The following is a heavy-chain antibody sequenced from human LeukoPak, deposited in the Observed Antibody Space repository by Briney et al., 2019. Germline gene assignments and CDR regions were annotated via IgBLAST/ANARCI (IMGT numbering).Heavy chain of an antibody. V-gene: IGHV4-39*07. Sequence: SETLSLTCTVSGGSISSSSYYWGWIRQPPGKGLEWIGSIYYSGSTYYNPSLKSRVTISVDTSKNQFSLKLSSVTAADTAVYYCASIAPGYSYGYYYMDVWGKGTTVTVSS. CDR1: GGSISSSSYY. CDR2: IYYSGST. J-gene: IGHJ6*03. CDR3: ASIAPGYSYGYYYMDV. D-gene: IGHD5-18*01.